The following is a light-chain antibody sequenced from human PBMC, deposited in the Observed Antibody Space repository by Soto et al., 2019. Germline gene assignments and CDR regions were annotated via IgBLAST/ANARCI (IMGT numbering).Light chain of an antibody. Sequence: DIQMTQSPSSLSASIGDRVTLTCRASQRIGTNLNWYQQRPGKAPKLLIYAVSSLQSGVSSRFSGSGSGTDFPRSINSLPREDFATYYCQQTYSAPPLFGQGTKV. CDR1: QRIGTN. J-gene: IGKJ1*01. V-gene: IGKV1-39*01. CDR2: AVS. CDR3: QQTYSAPPL.